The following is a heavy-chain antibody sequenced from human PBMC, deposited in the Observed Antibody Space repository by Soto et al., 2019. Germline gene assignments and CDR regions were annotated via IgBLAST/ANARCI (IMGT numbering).Heavy chain of an antibody. V-gene: IGHV4-4*02. CDR3: ARAMVRGIDAFDI. CDR2: IYHSGST. J-gene: IGHJ3*02. Sequence: SETLSLTCAVSSGSISSSNWWSWVRQPPGKGLEWIGEIYHSGSTNYNPSLKSRVTISVDKSKNQFSLKLSSVTAADTAVYYCARAMVRGIDAFDIWGQGTMVTVSS. CDR1: SGSISSSNW. D-gene: IGHD3-10*01.